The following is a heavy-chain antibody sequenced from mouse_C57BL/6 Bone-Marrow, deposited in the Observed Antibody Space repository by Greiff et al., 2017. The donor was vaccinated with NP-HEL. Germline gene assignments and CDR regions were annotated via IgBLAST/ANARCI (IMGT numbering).Heavy chain of an antibody. J-gene: IGHJ2*01. CDR3: ASYDYSLFDY. V-gene: IGHV14-3*01. Sequence: EVQLQQSVAELVRPGASVKLSCTASGFTIKNTYMHWVKQRPEQGLEWIGRIDPANGNPKYAPKFQGKATITADTSSNTAYLQLSSLTSEDTAIYYYASYDYSLFDYWGQGTTLTVSS. D-gene: IGHD2-4*01. CDR1: GFTIKNTY. CDR2: IDPANGNP.